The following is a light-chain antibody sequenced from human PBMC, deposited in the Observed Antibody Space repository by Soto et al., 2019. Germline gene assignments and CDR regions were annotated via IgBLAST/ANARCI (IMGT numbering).Light chain of an antibody. CDR2: EVS. CDR3: TSYTSGTYV. V-gene: IGLV2-14*01. J-gene: IGLJ1*01. CDR1: SSDVGSYNY. Sequence: QSALTQPASVSGSPGQSIAISCTGTSSDVGSYNYVSWYQQHPGKAPKLMIFEVSNRPSGVSDRFSGSKSVNTASLTISGLQAEDEADYYCTSYTSGTYVFGTGTKLTVL.